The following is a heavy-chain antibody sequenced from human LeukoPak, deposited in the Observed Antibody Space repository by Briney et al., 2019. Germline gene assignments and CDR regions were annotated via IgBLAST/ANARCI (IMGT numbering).Heavy chain of an antibody. CDR3: ARGVLGGSIVGATRVFDY. Sequence: RSSETLSLTCTVSGGSISSYYWSWIRQPPGKGLEWIGYIYYSGSTNYNPSLKSRVTISVDTSKNQFSLKLSSVTAADTAVYCCARGVLGGSIVGATRVFDYWGQGTLVTVSS. J-gene: IGHJ4*02. V-gene: IGHV4-59*01. D-gene: IGHD1-26*01. CDR2: IYYSGST. CDR1: GGSISSYY.